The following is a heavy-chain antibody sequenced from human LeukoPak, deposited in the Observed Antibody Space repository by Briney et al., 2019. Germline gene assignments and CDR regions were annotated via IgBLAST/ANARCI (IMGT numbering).Heavy chain of an antibody. CDR2: LDCDDCK. CDR3: ARTYGDYFDY. J-gene: IGHJ4*02. Sequence: ESGPTLVNPTQTLTLTCNFSGLSLSTTGMCVSWIRQPPGKALEWLARLDCDDCKSYSTSLKTRLTTSKDTSKNQVVLTMTNMDPVETATYYCARTYGDYFDYWGQGTLVTVSS. D-gene: IGHD4-17*01. V-gene: IGHV2-70*11. CDR1: GLSLSTTGMC.